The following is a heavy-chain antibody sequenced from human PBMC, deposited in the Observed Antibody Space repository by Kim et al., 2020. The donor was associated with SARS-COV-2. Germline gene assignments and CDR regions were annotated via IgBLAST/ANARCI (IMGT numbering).Heavy chain of an antibody. CDR3: AKAGGTHY. V-gene: IGHV3-23*01. CDR2: GGST. Sequence: GGSTYYADSVKGRFTISRDNSKNTLYLQMNSLRAEDTAVYYCAKAGGTHYWGQGTLVTVSS. J-gene: IGHJ4*02. D-gene: IGHD1-1*01.